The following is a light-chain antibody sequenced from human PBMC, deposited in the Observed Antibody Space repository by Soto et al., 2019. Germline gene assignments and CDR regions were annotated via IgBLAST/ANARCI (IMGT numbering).Light chain of an antibody. Sequence: EIVMTQSPVTLSVSPGERATLSCRASQNISRSLAWYQQKPGQGPSLLIYGTSTRAGGVSARFSGGGSGTEFTLTITSLQSEDFAVYYCHQYNGWPRTFGQGTKVDNK. CDR1: QNISRS. J-gene: IGKJ1*01. V-gene: IGKV3-15*01. CDR2: GTS. CDR3: HQYNGWPRT.